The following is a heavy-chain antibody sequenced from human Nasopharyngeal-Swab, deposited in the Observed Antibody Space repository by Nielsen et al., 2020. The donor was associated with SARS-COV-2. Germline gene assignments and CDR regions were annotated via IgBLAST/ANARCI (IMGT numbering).Heavy chain of an antibody. V-gene: IGHV4-39*01. CDR3: ASIAAAGAPGY. J-gene: IGHJ4*02. CDR2: IYYSGST. Sequence: WIRQPPGKGLEWIGSIYYSGSTYYNPSLMSGVTISVDTSKNQFSLKLSSVTAADTAVYYCASIAAAGAPGYWGQGTLVTVSS. D-gene: IGHD6-13*01.